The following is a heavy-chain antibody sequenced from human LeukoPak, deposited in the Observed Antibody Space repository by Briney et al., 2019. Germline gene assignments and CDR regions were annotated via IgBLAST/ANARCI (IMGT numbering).Heavy chain of an antibody. Sequence: GGSLRLSCAASKFTFSKYWMSWVRQAPGKGLEWVADIKEDGSEKYYVDSVKGRFTISRQNAKSSLFLQMNSRRAEDTAVYYCARHRSGGSQDDAFDIWGQGTMVTVSS. CDR1: KFTFSKYW. J-gene: IGHJ3*02. CDR2: IKEDGSEK. D-gene: IGHD2-15*01. CDR3: ARHRSGGSQDDAFDI. V-gene: IGHV3-7*01.